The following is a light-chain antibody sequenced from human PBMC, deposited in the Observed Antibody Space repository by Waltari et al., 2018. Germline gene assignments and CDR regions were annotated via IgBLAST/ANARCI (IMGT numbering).Light chain of an antibody. CDR1: SPNIGASYD. CDR3: QSYDSSLSGWV. CDR2: GNS. Sequence: QSVLTQPPSVSGAPGQRVTISCTGSSPNIGASYDVHLYQPLPGTAPKLVIYGNSNRPSGVPDRFSGSKSGTSASLAITGLQAEDEADYYCQSYDSSLSGWVFGGGTKLTVL. V-gene: IGLV1-40*01. J-gene: IGLJ3*02.